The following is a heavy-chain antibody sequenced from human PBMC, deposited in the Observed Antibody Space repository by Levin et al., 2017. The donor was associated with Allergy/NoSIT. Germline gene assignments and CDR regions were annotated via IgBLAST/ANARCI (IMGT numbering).Heavy chain of an antibody. CDR3: VKRNRGSPIGHFDY. V-gene: IGHV3-64D*06. CDR1: GFTFSDFT. Sequence: GGSLRLSCSASGFTFSDFTMQWIRQAPGKAPEYVSAISNNGGSSFHADSVKGRFTISRDNSKNTVYLQMSSLRPEDTAMYYCVKRNRGSPIGHFDYWGQGTLVTVSS. J-gene: IGHJ4*02. D-gene: IGHD1-26*01. CDR2: ISNNGGSS.